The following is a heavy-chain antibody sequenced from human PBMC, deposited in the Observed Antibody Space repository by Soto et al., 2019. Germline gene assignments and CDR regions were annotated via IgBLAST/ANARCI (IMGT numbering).Heavy chain of an antibody. V-gene: IGHV3-21*01. CDR2: INGRGNYI. CDR3: VREEGIVGDTSAFDI. Sequence: EVQLVESGGGLVKPGGCLKLSCATAGFTFNTYTMNWVRQAPGKGLEWVSSINGRGNYIYYGDSVKGRFTISRDNAQNSLSLEMNSLSAEDTAIYYCVREEGIVGDTSAFDIWGQGTMVTVSS. CDR1: GFTFNTYT. J-gene: IGHJ3*02. D-gene: IGHD1-26*01.